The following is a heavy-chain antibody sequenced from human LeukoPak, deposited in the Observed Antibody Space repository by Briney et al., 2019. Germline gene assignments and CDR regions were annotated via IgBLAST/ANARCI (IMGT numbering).Heavy chain of an antibody. J-gene: IGHJ4*02. V-gene: IGHV3-9*01. CDR1: GFTFDDYA. D-gene: IGHD3-22*01. Sequence: GGSLRLSCAASGFTFDDYAMHWVRQAPGKGLEWVSSITWNSNNIGYADSVKGRFTISRDNSKNTLYLQMNSLRAEDTAVYYCARDLYYDSSGYPAYFDYWGQGTLVTVSS. CDR3: ARDLYYDSSGYPAYFDY. CDR2: ITWNSNNI.